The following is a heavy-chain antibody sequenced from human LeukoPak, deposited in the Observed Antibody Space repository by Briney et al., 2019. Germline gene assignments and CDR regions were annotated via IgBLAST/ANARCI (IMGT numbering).Heavy chain of an antibody. J-gene: IGHJ4*02. CDR1: GYTFTGYY. CDR2: INPNSGGT. V-gene: IGHV1-2*02. Sequence: GASVKVSCKASGYTFTGYYMHWVRQAPGQGLEWMGWINPNSGGTNYAQKFQGRVTMTRDTSISTAYMELSRLRSDDTAVYYCARVRSYSSSWYFYDYWGQGTLVTVSS. D-gene: IGHD6-13*01. CDR3: ARVRSYSSSWYFYDY.